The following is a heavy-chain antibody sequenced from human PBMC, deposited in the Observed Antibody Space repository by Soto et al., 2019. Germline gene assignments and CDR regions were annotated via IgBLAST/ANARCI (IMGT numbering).Heavy chain of an antibody. CDR3: ASGWFGELVYKFDY. Sequence: QVQLVQSGAEVKKPGASVKVSCKPSGYTFTSYGITWVRQAPGQRLEWMGWISAYNGNTIHAQKFQGRVTMTTDPSTSTAYMELRSLGSDDTAVYYCASGWFGELVYKFDYWVQGTMVTVSS. V-gene: IGHV1-18*01. CDR1: GYTFTSYG. D-gene: IGHD3-10*01. J-gene: IGHJ4*02. CDR2: ISAYNGNT.